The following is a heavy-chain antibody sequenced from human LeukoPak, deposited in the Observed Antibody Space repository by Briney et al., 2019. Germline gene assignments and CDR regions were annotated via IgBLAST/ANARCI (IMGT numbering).Heavy chain of an antibody. CDR2: IWYDGSNK. V-gene: IGHV3-33*01. CDR1: GFTFSSYG. Sequence: GGSLRLSCAASGFTFSSYGMHWVRQAPGKGLEWVAVIWYDGSNKYYADSVKGRFTISRDNSKNTLYLQMNSLRAEDTDVYYCARLYSSSWYGFLYYWGQGTLVTVSS. CDR3: ARLYSSSWYGFLYY. D-gene: IGHD6-13*01. J-gene: IGHJ4*02.